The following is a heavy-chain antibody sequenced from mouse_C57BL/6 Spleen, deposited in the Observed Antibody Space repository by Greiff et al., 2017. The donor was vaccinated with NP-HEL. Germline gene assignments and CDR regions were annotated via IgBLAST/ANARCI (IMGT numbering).Heavy chain of an antibody. CDR1: GYTFTDYE. Sequence: QVQLKESGAELVRPGASVTLSCKASGYTFTDYEMHWVKQTPVHGLEWIGAIDPETGGTAYNQKFKGKAILTADKSSSTAYMELRSLTSEDSAVYYCTRYEGFAYWGQGTLVTVSA. CDR3: TRYEGFAY. J-gene: IGHJ3*01. CDR2: IDPETGGT. D-gene: IGHD2-3*01. V-gene: IGHV1-15*01.